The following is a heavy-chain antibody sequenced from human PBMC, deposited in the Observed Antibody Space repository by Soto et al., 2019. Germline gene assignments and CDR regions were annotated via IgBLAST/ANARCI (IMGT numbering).Heavy chain of an antibody. CDR2: ISGYNGNT. V-gene: IGHV1-18*01. CDR1: DNTFTHYG. J-gene: IGHJ6*02. CDR3: AATGGNYFGLEV. D-gene: IGHD2-8*02. Sequence: ASVKVSCKTSDNTFTHYGINWVRQAPGQGLEWMGCISGYNGNTKYAQKFQDRVTMTADTSTRTAFMEVRSLTSDDTGVYFCAATGGNYFGLEVGGQGTTVNVSS.